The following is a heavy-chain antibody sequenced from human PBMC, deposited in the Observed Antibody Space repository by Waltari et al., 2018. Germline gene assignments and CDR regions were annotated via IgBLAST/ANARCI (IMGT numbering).Heavy chain of an antibody. Sequence: QVQLQQWGAGLLKPSETLSLTCAVYGGSFSGYYWSWIRKPPGKGLEWIGEINHSGSTNYNPSLKSRVTISVDTSKNQFSLKLSSVTAADTAVYYCARGPIVVVPAAMGTFYYYYGIDVWGQGTTVTVSS. V-gene: IGHV4-34*01. CDR2: INHSGST. CDR1: GGSFSGYY. J-gene: IGHJ6*02. CDR3: ARGPIVVVPAAMGTFYYYYGIDV. D-gene: IGHD2-2*01.